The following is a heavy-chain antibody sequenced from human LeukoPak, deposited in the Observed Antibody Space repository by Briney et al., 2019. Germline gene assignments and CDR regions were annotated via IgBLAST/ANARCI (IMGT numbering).Heavy chain of an antibody. CDR3: ARELVQGSWFDP. V-gene: IGHV4-39*07. D-gene: IGHD6-13*01. CDR1: GFTFSTYE. CDR2: IYYSGST. Sequence: GSLRLSCAASGFTFSTYEMNWVRQPPGKGLEWIGSIYYSGSTYYNPSLKSRVTISVDTSKNQFSLKLSSVTAADTAVYYCARELVQGSWFDPWGQGTLVTVSS. J-gene: IGHJ5*02.